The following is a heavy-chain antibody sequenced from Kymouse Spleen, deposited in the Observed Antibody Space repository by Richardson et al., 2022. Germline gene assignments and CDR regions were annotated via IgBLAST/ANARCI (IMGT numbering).Heavy chain of an antibody. CDR2: ISYDGSNK. J-gene: IGHJ5*02. Sequence: QVQLVESGGGVVQPGRSLRLSCAASGFTFSSYGMHWVRQAPGKGLEWVAVISYDGSNKYYADSVKGRFTISRDNSKNTLYLQMNSLRAEDTAVYYCAKGSRGFDPWGQGTLVTVSS. D-gene: IGHD6-13*01,IGHD6-19*01,IGHD6-25*01. V-gene: IGHV3-30*18. CDR1: GFTFSSYG. CDR3: AKGSRGFDP.